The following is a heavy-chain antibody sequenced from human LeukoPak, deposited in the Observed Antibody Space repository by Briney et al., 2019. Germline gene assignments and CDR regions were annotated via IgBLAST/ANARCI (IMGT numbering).Heavy chain of an antibody. CDR1: GFTVSSNY. CDR2: IYSGGST. D-gene: IGHD6-19*01. Sequence: GGSLRLSCAASGFTVSSNYMSWVRQAPGKGLEWVSVIYSGGSTYYADSVKGRFTISRDNSKNTLYLQMNSLRAEDTAVYYCARGLSVVAGTDAFDIWGQGTMVTVSS. V-gene: IGHV3-53*01. CDR3: ARGLSVVAGTDAFDI. J-gene: IGHJ3*02.